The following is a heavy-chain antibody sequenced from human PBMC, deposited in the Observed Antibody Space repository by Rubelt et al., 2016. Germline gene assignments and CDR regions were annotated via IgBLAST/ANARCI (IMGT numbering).Heavy chain of an antibody. V-gene: IGHV3-23*04. CDR1: GLTFNDAW. J-gene: IGHJ4*02. CDR3: ARVVN. CDR2: MSGSGGST. Sequence: EVQLVESGGGLVKPGGSLRLSCAVSGLTFNDAWMNWVRQAPGKGLEWVAAMSGSGGSTYYADSVKGSFTISRDNSKNTLYLQMTSLRAEDTAVYYCARVVNWGQGTLVTVSS.